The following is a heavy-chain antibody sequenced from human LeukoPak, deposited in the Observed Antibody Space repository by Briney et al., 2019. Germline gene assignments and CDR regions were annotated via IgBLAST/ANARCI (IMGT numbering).Heavy chain of an antibody. V-gene: IGHV3-11*01. J-gene: IGHJ4*02. CDR2: ISSSGSTI. Sequence: GGSLTLSCAASVFTFSDYYMMWIRHATGKGLEEVSYISSSGSTIYYADSVKGRFTISRHHPKNSLYLQVNSLRREDTDVYYCARAKKPLLDYWGQGTLVTVSS. CDR3: ARAKKPLLDY. CDR1: VFTFSDYY.